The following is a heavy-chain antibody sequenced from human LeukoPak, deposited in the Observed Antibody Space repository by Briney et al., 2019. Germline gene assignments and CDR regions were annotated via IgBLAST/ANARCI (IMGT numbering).Heavy chain of an antibody. Sequence: PGGPLRLSCAASGFTFSSYGMHWVRQAPDKGLEWLAVIWSGGSNRFYADSVKGRFTISRDNSKNTPYLQMNSLRAEDTAVYYCAKDFVSGAPQYFFDYWGQGTLVTVSS. CDR3: AKDFVSGAPQYFFDY. CDR2: IWSGGSNR. CDR1: GFTFSSYG. D-gene: IGHD2/OR15-2a*01. V-gene: IGHV3-30*02. J-gene: IGHJ4*02.